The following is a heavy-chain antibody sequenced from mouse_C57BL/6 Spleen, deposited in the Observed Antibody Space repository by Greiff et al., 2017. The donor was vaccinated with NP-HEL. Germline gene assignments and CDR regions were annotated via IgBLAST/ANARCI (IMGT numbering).Heavy chain of an antibody. CDR2: IRNKANGYTT. CDR3: ARYNYGSSYVKAMDY. CDR1: GFTFTDYY. D-gene: IGHD1-1*01. J-gene: IGHJ4*01. V-gene: IGHV7-3*01. Sequence: EVMLVESGGGLVQPGGSLSLSCAVSGFTFTDYYMSWVRQPPGKALEWLGFIRNKANGYTTEYSASVKGRVTIARDNSQSILYLHRNALRAEDSATYYCARYNYGSSYVKAMDYWGQGTSVTVSS.